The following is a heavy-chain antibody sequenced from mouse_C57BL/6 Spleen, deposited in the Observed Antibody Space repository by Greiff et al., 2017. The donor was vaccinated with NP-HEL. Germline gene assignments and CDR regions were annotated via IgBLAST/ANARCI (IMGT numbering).Heavy chain of an antibody. V-gene: IGHV1-39*01. J-gene: IGHJ4*01. CDR2: INPNYGTT. CDR3: ARWGGYYNYYAMDY. Sequence: EVKLVESGPELVKPGASVKISCKASGYSFTDYNMNWVKQSNGKSLEWIGVINPNYGTTSYNQKFKGKATLTVDQSSSTAYMQLNSLTSEDSAVYSCARWGGYYNYYAMDYWGQGTSVTVSS. D-gene: IGHD2-3*01. CDR1: GYSFTDYN.